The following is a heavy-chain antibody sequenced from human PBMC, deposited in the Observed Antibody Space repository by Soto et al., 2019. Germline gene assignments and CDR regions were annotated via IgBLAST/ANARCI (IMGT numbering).Heavy chain of an antibody. V-gene: IGHV4-61*01. J-gene: IGHJ6*02. CDR2: INHSGST. Sequence: SETLSLTCTVSGDSVTSGNYYWSWIRQPPGKGLEWIGEINHSGSTNYNPSLKSRVTISVDTSKNQFSLKLSSVTAADTAVCYCARGFGYYYYGMDVWGQGTTVTVSS. D-gene: IGHD3-16*01. CDR1: GDSVTSGNYY. CDR3: ARGFGYYYYGMDV.